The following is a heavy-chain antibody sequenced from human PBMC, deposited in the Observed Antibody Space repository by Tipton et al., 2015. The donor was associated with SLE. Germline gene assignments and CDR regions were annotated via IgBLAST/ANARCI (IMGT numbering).Heavy chain of an antibody. CDR3: AFSGWYGAYYYGMDV. Sequence: GLVKPSETLSLTCTVSGGSISSSSYYWGWIRQPPGKGLEWIGSIYYSGSTYYNPSLKSRVTISVDTSKNQFSLKLSSVTAADTAVYYCAFSGWYGAYYYGMDVWDQGP. D-gene: IGHD6-19*01. V-gene: IGHV4-39*07. CDR2: IYYSGST. CDR1: GGSISSSSYY. J-gene: IGHJ6*02.